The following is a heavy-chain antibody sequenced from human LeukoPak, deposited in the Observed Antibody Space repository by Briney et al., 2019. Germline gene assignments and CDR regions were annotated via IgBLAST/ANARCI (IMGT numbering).Heavy chain of an antibody. CDR2: IYYSGST. CDR3: ARARGYSASLDI. CDR1: GGSISSSKYY. D-gene: IGHD6-13*01. V-gene: IGHV4-39*07. Sequence: SETLSLTCTVSGGSISSSKYYWGWIRQPPGKGLVWIGSIYYSGSTYYNPSLKSRVTISVDTSKNQFSLKLSSVTAADTAVYYCARARGYSASLDIWGQGTVVTVSS. J-gene: IGHJ3*02.